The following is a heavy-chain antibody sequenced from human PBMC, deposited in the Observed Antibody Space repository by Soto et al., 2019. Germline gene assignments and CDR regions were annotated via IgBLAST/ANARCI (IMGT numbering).Heavy chain of an antibody. V-gene: IGHV4-4*02. CDR1: GGSISSPNL. CDR2: TYHIGST. CDR3: ARGRIQLWYPSDY. D-gene: IGHD5-18*01. Sequence: SETLSLTCAVSGGSISSPNLWTWVRQPPGKGLGWIGETYHIGSTTFNPSLKSRVTISVDKSKNQFSLKLSSVTAADTAVYYCARGRIQLWYPSDYWGQGTLVTAPQ. J-gene: IGHJ4*02.